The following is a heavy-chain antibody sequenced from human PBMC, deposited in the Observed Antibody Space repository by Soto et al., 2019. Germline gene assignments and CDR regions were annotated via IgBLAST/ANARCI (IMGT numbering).Heavy chain of an antibody. Sequence: QVQLQESGPGLVKPSETLSLTCTVSGGSINSGGYYWNWIRQHPEKGLEWIGYLYYSGSTYYNPSLQSRVTISVDTSKNQFSLKLTSVTAADTAXXXCAXGXSXXLPGDYWGQGTLVTVSS. V-gene: IGHV4-31*03. J-gene: IGHJ4*02. CDR1: GGSINSGGYY. CDR3: AXGXSXXLPGDY. CDR2: LYYSGST.